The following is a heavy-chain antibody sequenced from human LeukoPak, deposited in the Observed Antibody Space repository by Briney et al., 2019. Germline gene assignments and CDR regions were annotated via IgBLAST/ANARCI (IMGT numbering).Heavy chain of an antibody. CDR1: GFTFSSYG. D-gene: IGHD4-17*01. J-gene: IGHJ5*02. CDR2: ISYDGSNK. CDR3: ASYGDYVEFDP. Sequence: GGSLRLSCAASGFTFSSYGMHWVRQAPGKGLEWVAVISYDGSNKYYADSVKGRFTISRDNSKNTLYLQMNSLRAEDTAVYYCASYGDYVEFDPWGQGTLVTVSS. V-gene: IGHV3-30*03.